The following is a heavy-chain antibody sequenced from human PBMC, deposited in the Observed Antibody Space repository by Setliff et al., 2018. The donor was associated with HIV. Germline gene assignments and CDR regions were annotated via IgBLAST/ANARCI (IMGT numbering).Heavy chain of an antibody. CDR2: INHSGST. D-gene: IGHD3-10*01. Sequence: PSETLSLTCAVYGGPFSGYYWNWIRQPPGKGLEWIGEINHSGSTKFNPSLKSRVTISVDTSKNQFSLKMTSVTAADTAVYYCARSLDSDFLYYFDYWGQGTLLTVSS. J-gene: IGHJ4*02. CDR3: ARSLDSDFLYYFDY. CDR1: GGPFSGYY. V-gene: IGHV4-34*01.